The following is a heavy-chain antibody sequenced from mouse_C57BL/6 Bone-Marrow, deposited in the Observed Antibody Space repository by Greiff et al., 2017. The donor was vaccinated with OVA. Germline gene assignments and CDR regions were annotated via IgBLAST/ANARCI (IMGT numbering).Heavy chain of an antibody. CDR2: IDPETGGT. CDR3: TGSPFYYCGSSLDY. D-gene: IGHD1-1*01. J-gene: IGHJ2*01. Sequence: VQLQQSGAELVRPGASVTLSCKASGYTFTDYEMHWVKQTPVHGLEWIGAIDPETGGTAYNQKFKGKAILTADKSSSTAYMELRSLTSEDSAVYYCTGSPFYYCGSSLDYWGQGTTLTVSS. V-gene: IGHV1-15*01. CDR1: GYTFTDYE.